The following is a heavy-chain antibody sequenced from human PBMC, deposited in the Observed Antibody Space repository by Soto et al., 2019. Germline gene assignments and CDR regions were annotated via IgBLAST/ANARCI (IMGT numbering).Heavy chain of an antibody. CDR2: IDPRSGGT. D-gene: IGHD3-10*01. Sequence: WIDPRSGGTVYEQKFQGRVTMTRDTSISTVYMDLSGLTSDDTALYYCATDDYGIFPYWGQGSLVTVSS. V-gene: IGHV1-2*02. CDR3: ATDDYGIFPY. J-gene: IGHJ4*02.